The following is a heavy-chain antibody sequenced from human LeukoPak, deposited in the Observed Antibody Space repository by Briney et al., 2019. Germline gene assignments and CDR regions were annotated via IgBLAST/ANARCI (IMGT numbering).Heavy chain of an antibody. CDR1: GGSFSGYY. V-gene: IGHV4-34*01. CDR3: SRESGAYCPFGF. D-gene: IGHD1-26*01. J-gene: IGHJ4*02. CDR2: ISHSGST. Sequence: SETLSLTCAVSGGSFSGYYWSWIRQPPGKGLEWIGEISHSGSTNYSPSLKSRVTISVDTSKNQFSLSLSSVTAADTAVYYCSRESGAYCPFGFWGQGALVTVAS.